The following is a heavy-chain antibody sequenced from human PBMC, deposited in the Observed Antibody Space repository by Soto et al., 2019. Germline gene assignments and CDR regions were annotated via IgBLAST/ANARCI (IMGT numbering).Heavy chain of an antibody. CDR3: ARLPHLVYCGGDRCDRYY. CDR1: GGSITSGQYY. CDR2: IYYSGST. Sequence: QVQLQESGPGLVKPSQTLSLTCTVSGGSITSGQYYWSWIRQPPGKGLEWIGYIYYSGSTYYNPSIKSRVTIPVATSKNQFSLKLSSLTAADTAVYYCARLPHLVYCGGDRCDRYYWGQGTLVTVSS. V-gene: IGHV4-30-4*01. J-gene: IGHJ4*02. D-gene: IGHD2-21*01.